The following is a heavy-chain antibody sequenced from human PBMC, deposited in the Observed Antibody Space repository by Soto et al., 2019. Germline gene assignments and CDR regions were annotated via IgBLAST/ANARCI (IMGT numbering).Heavy chain of an antibody. D-gene: IGHD3-22*01. Sequence: SVKVSCKASGGTFSSYAISWLRQAPGQGLEWMGGIIPIFGTANYAQKFQGRVTITADESTSTAYMDLSSLRSEDTAVYYCASGSGYYDSSGYYHYYYYSMDVCGQGTTVTVSS. CDR2: IIPIFGTA. CDR1: GGTFSSYA. CDR3: ASGSGYYDSSGYYHYYYYSMDV. J-gene: IGHJ6*02. V-gene: IGHV1-69*13.